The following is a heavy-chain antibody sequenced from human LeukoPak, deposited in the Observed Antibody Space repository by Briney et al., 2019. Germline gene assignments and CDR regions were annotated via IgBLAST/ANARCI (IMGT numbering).Heavy chain of an antibody. J-gene: IGHJ4*02. D-gene: IGHD6-6*01. CDR3: AAGLAARPMDY. V-gene: IGHV4-34*01. CDR2: INRSGST. Sequence: KPSETLSLTCAVYGGSFSGYYWSWIRQPPGKGLEWIGEINRSGSTNYNPSLKSRVTISVDTSKNQFSLKLSSVTAADTAVYYCAAGLAARPMDYWGQGTLVTVSS. CDR1: GGSFSGYY.